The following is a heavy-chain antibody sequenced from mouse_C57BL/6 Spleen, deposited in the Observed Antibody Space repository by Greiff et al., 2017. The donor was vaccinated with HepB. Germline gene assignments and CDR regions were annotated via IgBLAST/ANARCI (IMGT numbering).Heavy chain of an antibody. Sequence: QVQLKQPGAELVKPGASVELSCKASGYTFTSYWMHWVKQRPGRGLEWIGRIDPNSGGTKYNEKFKSKATLTVDKPSSTAYMQLSSLTSEDSAVYYCASGAYDYWFAYWGQGTLVTVSA. J-gene: IGHJ3*01. CDR1: GYTFTSYW. CDR3: ASGAYDYWFAY. CDR2: IDPNSGGT. V-gene: IGHV1-72*01. D-gene: IGHD2-4*01.